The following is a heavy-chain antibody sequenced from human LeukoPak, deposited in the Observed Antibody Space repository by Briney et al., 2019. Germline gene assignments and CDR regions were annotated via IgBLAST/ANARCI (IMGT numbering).Heavy chain of an antibody. CDR1: GGSISSYY. CDR3: AGISDCSSTSCPIDY. D-gene: IGHD2-2*01. CDR2: IYYSGST. V-gene: IGHV4-59*01. Sequence: SETLSLTCTVSGGSISSYYWSWIRQPPGKGLEWIGYIYYSGSTNYNPSPKSRVTISVDTSKNQFSLKLSSVTAADTAVYYCAGISDCSSTSCPIDYWGQGTLVTVSS. J-gene: IGHJ4*02.